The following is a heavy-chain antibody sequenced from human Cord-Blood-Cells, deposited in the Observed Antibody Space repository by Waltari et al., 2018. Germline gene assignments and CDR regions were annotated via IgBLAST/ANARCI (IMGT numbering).Heavy chain of an antibody. Sequence: EVQLVESGGGLVKPGGSLRLSCAASGCTFSSYSMNWVRQAPGKGLEWVSSISSSSSYIYYADSVKGRFTISRDNAKNSLYLQMNSLRAEDTAVYYCAREEVGAHDAFDIWGQGTMVTDSS. CDR3: AREEVGAHDAFDI. CDR2: ISSSSSYI. V-gene: IGHV3-21*01. CDR1: GCTFSSYS. D-gene: IGHD1-26*01. J-gene: IGHJ3*02.